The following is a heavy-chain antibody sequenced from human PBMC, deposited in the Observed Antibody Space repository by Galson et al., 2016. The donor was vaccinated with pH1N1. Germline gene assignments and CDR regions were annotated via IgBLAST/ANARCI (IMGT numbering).Heavy chain of an antibody. CDR2: IWYDGSNK. CDR3: ARGDYGDYEGDFDY. D-gene: IGHD4-17*01. Sequence: SLRLSCAASGFAFSNSGMHWVRQAPGKGLEWVALIWYDGSNKYYADSVKGRFTISRDNSKNTLYLQMNSLRAEDTAVYYCARGDYGDYEGDFDYWGQGTLVTVSS. CDR1: GFAFSNSG. J-gene: IGHJ4*02. V-gene: IGHV3-33*01.